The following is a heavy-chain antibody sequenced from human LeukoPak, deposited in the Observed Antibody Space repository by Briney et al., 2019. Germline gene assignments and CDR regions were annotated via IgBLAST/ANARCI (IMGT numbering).Heavy chain of an antibody. CDR1: GLTFSSYW. Sequence: GGSLRLSCAASGLTFSSYWMSWVRQAPGKGLEWVANIKQDGSEKYYVDSVKGRFTISRDNAKNSLYLQMNSLRAEDTAVYYCARGDNHDFWSGYLYYFDYWGQGTLVTVSS. V-gene: IGHV3-7*03. D-gene: IGHD3-3*01. CDR2: IKQDGSEK. J-gene: IGHJ4*02. CDR3: ARGDNHDFWSGYLYYFDY.